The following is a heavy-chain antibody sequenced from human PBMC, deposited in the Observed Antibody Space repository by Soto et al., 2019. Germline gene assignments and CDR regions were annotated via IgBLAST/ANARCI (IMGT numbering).Heavy chain of an antibody. CDR1: GSTFSSYG. Sequence: QVQLVESGGGVVQPGRSLRLSCAASGSTFSSYGMHWVRQAPGKGLEWVTHISYDGSYEHYTDSVKGRFTISRDNSKNTLYLQMNSLRAEDTAVYYCAKDTYYHDSSGYYVFDYWGQGTLVTVSS. J-gene: IGHJ4*02. CDR2: ISYDGSYE. V-gene: IGHV3-30*18. CDR3: AKDTYYHDSSGYYVFDY. D-gene: IGHD3-22*01.